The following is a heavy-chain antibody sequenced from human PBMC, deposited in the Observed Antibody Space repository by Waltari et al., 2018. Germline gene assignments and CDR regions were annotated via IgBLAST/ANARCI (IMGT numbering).Heavy chain of an antibody. CDR1: GIAFSNPA. Sequence: EVQLVEFGGGLVQPGGSLRHSCAASGIAFSNPAISWVRQAPGKGLEWVSAILSNGVTTYCADSVKGRFTISRDNSKNTLYLQMNSLRAEDTAVYYCATGRLVIDYWGQGTLVTVSS. CDR3: ATGRLVIDY. J-gene: IGHJ4*02. D-gene: IGHD3-9*01. V-gene: IGHV3-23*04. CDR2: ILSNGVTT.